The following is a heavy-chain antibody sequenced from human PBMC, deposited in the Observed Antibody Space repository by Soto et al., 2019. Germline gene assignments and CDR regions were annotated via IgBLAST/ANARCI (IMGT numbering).Heavy chain of an antibody. CDR3: ATVHNTSRSFDY. J-gene: IGHJ4*02. CDR2: TGISGRTT. CDR1: GFTITSSA. Sequence: QLLDSGGGLVQPGESLRLSCAASGFTITSSAMSWVRQAPGKGLEWVSTTGISGRTTYYADSVKGRFTVSRDDSKNTLDLQMRSLRAEDTAVYYCATVHNTSRSFDYWGQGTPVSVSS. D-gene: IGHD1-20*01. V-gene: IGHV3-23*01.